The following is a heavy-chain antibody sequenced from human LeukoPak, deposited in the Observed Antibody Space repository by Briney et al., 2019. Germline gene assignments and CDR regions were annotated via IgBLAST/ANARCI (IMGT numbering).Heavy chain of an antibody. Sequence: SGPTLVKPTQTLTLTCTFSGFSLSTSGVGVGWIRQPPGKALEWLALIYWDDDKRYSPSLKSRLTITKDTSKNQVVLTMTNMDPVDTATYYCAHRYCSGGSCYFGFDYWGQGTLVTVSS. CDR3: AHRYCSGGSCYFGFDY. V-gene: IGHV2-5*02. CDR2: IYWDDDK. J-gene: IGHJ4*02. CDR1: GFSLSTSGVG. D-gene: IGHD2-15*01.